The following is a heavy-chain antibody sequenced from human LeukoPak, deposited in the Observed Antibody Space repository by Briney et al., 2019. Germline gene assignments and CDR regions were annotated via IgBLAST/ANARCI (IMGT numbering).Heavy chain of an antibody. V-gene: IGHV4-38-2*01. CDR1: GYSISSGYY. J-gene: IGHJ4*02. Sequence: SETLSLTCAVSGYSISSGYYWGWIRQPPGKGLEWIGSIYHSGSTYYNPSLKSRVTISVDTSKNQFSLKLSSVTAADTAGYYCARGGGYIAVAGPLGYWGQGTLVTVSS. D-gene: IGHD6-19*01. CDR2: IYHSGST. CDR3: ARGGGYIAVAGPLGY.